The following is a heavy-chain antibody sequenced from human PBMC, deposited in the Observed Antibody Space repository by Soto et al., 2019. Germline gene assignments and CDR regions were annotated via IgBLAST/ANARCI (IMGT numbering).Heavy chain of an antibody. Sequence: SVKVSCKASGGTFSSYAISWVRQAPGQGLEWMGGIIPIFGTANYAQKFQGRVTITADESTSTAYMELSSLRSEDTAVYYCARDHRRLRYFDWLYYYYGMDVWGQRTTVTVSS. D-gene: IGHD3-9*01. CDR2: IIPIFGTA. CDR1: GGTFSSYA. V-gene: IGHV1-69*13. CDR3: ARDHRRLRYFDWLYYYYGMDV. J-gene: IGHJ6*02.